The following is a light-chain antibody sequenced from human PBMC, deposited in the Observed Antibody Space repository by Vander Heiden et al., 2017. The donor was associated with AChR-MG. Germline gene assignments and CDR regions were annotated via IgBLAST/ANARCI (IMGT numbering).Light chain of an antibody. Sequence: EAVLTQSPANLSLFPGERATLSCRASQTVSIALAWFQQRPGQPRRLLIYDTSNRASGIPPRFSGSGSGTDFTLTISSLEPEDFGVYYCQQRTSWPLTFVSGTKVEIK. J-gene: IGKJ4*01. CDR2: DTS. CDR3: QQRTSWPLT. CDR1: QTVSIA. V-gene: IGKV3-11*01.